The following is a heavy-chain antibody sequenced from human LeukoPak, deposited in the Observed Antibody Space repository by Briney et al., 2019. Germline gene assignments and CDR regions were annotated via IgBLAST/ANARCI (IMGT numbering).Heavy chain of an antibody. V-gene: IGHV4-39*01. J-gene: IGHJ4*02. CDR1: GGSISSSNYY. Sequence: PSETLSLTCTVSGGSISSSNYYWAWIRQPPGKGLEWIGSIYYIGSTYYNPSLKSRVTMSVDTSKNQFSLKLSSVTAADTAVYYCARQFYYGSGSYYHFDYWGQGTLVTVSS. CDR2: IYYIGST. D-gene: IGHD3-10*01. CDR3: ARQFYYGSGSYYHFDY.